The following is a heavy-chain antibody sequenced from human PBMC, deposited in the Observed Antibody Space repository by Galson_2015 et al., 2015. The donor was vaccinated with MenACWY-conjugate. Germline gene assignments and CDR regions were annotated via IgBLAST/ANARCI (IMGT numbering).Heavy chain of an antibody. CDR2: ITVDATNT. V-gene: IGHV3-74*03. CDR3: ARDGGGGTPFDC. Sequence: SLRLSCAASGFTIGRYWIHWVRQVPGKGPVWISCITVDATNTEFADSVKGRVALSRGNARDMVYLQMNSLTAEDTAVYYCARDGGGGTPFDCWGQGTLVTVSS. D-gene: IGHD1-26*01. CDR1: GFTIGRYW. J-gene: IGHJ4*02.